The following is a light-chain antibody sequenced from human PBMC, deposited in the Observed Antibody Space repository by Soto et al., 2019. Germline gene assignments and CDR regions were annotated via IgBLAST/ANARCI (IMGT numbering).Light chain of an antibody. Sequence: QSALTQPASVFGSPGQSITISCTGTSSDVGGYNFVSWYQQLPGKAPKLMIYEVTSRPSGVSNRFSGSKSGNTASLTISGLQPEDEADYYCSSYAGSSTPYVFGTGTKLTVL. CDR1: SSDVGGYNF. CDR3: SSYAGSSTPYV. V-gene: IGLV2-14*03. J-gene: IGLJ1*01. CDR2: EVT.